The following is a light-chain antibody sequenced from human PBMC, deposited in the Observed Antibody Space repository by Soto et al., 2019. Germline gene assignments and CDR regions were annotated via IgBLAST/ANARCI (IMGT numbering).Light chain of an antibody. CDR2: GAS. Sequence: EIVLTQSPGTLSLSPGERATLSCRASQSVNSRYVAWYQQKPGQAPRLLIYGASSRATGIPDRFSGSGSGTDFNLTIIRLEPEDFAVYYCQQYDSSPPMYTFGQGTKLEIK. V-gene: IGKV3-20*01. CDR3: QQYDSSPPMYT. J-gene: IGKJ2*01. CDR1: QSVNSRY.